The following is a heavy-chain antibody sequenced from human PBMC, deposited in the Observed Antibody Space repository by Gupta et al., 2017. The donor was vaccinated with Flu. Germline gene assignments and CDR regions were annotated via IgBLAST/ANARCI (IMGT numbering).Heavy chain of an antibody. V-gene: IGHV1-8*01. D-gene: IGHD2-15*01. J-gene: IGHJ2*01. CDR2: VSPNSDQT. Sequence: EWMGWVSPNSDQTDHAQKFQGRLTMTSDASISTVYLELDSLRSDETAVYFCARSRGYCRGGTCYSSPWYFDLWGRGTLVTVSS. CDR3: ARSRGYCRGGTCYSSPWYFDL.